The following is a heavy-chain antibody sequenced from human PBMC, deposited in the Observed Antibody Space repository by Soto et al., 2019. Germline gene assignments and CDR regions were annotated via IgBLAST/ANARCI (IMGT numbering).Heavy chain of an antibody. CDR3: AVERDGSRWSIAVSLQY. V-gene: IGHV1-18*01. CDR2: ISTYNANT. J-gene: IGHJ1*01. D-gene: IGHD6-13*01. Sequence: ASVKCSFKASGYIFSNYGISWVRQAPGQGLDCMGWISTYNANTYYAQKFQGRVTMTTDTSTSTAYMELRSLRSDDTAVFYCAVERDGSRWSIAVSLQYWGEGTLVTDSS. CDR1: GYIFSNYG.